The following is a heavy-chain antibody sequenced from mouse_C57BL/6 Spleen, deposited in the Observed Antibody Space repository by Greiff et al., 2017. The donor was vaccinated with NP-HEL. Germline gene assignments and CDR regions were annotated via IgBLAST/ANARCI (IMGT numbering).Heavy chain of an antibody. CDR2: ISNGGGST. CDR1: GFTFSDYY. J-gene: IGHJ4*01. CDR3: ARQPGIYYGNYGDAMDY. D-gene: IGHD2-1*01. V-gene: IGHV5-12*01. Sequence: EVKLQESGGGLVQPGGSLKLSCAASGFTFSDYYMYWVRQTPEKRLEWVAYISNGGGSTYYPDTVKGRFTISRDNAKNTLYLQMSRLKSEDTAMYYCARQPGIYYGNYGDAMDYWGQGTSVTVSS.